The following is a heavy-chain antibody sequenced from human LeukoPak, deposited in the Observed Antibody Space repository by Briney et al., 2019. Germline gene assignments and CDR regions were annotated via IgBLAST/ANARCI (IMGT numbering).Heavy chain of an antibody. Sequence: GGSLRLSCAASGFTFSSYAMFWVRQAPGQGLAWVSAVSGTTGNTYYADSVKGRFTISRDNSKSTVYLQMDSLRVDDTAVYYCATPAYRDRGGFEYWGQGTLVTVSS. CDR1: GFTFSSYA. J-gene: IGHJ4*02. D-gene: IGHD1-26*01. CDR3: ATPAYRDRGGFEY. CDR2: VSGTTGNT. V-gene: IGHV3-23*01.